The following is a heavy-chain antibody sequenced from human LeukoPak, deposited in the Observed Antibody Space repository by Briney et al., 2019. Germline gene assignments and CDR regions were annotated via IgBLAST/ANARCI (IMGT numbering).Heavy chain of an antibody. J-gene: IGHJ6*03. CDR3: ARRNLLFGFGASDYYYYVDV. D-gene: IGHD3-10*01. V-gene: IGHV1-69*06. CDR1: GGTFSSYA. CDR2: IIPIFGTA. Sequence: SVKLSCKASGGTFSSYAISWVRQAPGQGLECMEGIIPIFGTANYAQKFKGRVTITADNSTSTAYMELSSLRSEDTAVYSCARRNLLFGFGASDYYYYVDVWGKGTTVTVSS.